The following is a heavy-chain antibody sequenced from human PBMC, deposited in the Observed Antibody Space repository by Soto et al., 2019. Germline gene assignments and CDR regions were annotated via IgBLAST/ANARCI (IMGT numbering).Heavy chain of an antibody. CDR3: ARDRAAGGY. CDR1: GFSFSDYE. D-gene: IGHD6-13*01. CDR2: ISSGGSTI. Sequence: EVQLVESGGGLAQPGGSLRLSCVASGFSFSDYEMNWVRQAPGKGLEWVAYISSGGSTIHYADSVRGRFTVSRANARNSLYLQMNTRSVEDTALYYCARDRAAGGYWGQGTLVTVSS. V-gene: IGHV3-48*03. J-gene: IGHJ4*02.